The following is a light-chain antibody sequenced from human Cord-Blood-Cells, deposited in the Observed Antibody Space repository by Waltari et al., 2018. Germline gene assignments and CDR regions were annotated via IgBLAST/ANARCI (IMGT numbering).Light chain of an antibody. J-gene: IGKJ1*01. CDR2: GAS. CDR1: QSVSSN. Sequence: EIVMTQSPATLSVSPGERATLSCRASQSVSSNLAWYQQKPGQAPRLFIYGASTRATGIPARFSGSGSGIEFTLTISSLQSEDLAVYYCQHYNNWWTFGQGTKVEIK. CDR3: QHYNNWWT. V-gene: IGKV3-15*01.